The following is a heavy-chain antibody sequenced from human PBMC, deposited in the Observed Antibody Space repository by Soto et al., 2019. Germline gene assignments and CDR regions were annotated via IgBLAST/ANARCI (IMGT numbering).Heavy chain of an antibody. CDR1: GFTFTSYG. V-gene: IGHV1-18*01. J-gene: IGHJ4*02. D-gene: IGHD6-19*01. Sequence: QVQLVQSGAEVKKPGASVKVSCKASGFTFTSYGFSWVRQAPGEGLEWMGWVSAYYGYTTYEQKLQGRVTMTTDTSTSTAYMELRSLRSDDTAVYYCARAGRSIAVALFYSWGQGTLVTVTS. CDR3: ARAGRSIAVALFYS. CDR2: VSAYYGYT.